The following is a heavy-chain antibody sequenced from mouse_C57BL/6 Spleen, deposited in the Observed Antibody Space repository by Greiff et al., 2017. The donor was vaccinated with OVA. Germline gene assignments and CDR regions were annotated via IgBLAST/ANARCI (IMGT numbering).Heavy chain of an antibody. V-gene: IGHV1-54*01. D-gene: IGHD2-5*01. J-gene: IGHJ4*01. CDR2: INPGSGGT. CDR3: AGDGYSRRYAMDY. Sequence: VQLQQSGAELVRPGTSVKVSCKASGYAFTNYLIEWVKQRPGQGLEWIGVINPGSGGTNYNEKFKGKATLTADKSSSTAYMQLSSLTSEDSAVYVCAGDGYSRRYAMDYWGQGTSVTVSS. CDR1: GYAFTNYL.